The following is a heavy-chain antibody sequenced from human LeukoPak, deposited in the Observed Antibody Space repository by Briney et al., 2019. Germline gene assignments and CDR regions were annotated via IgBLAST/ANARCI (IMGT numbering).Heavy chain of an antibody. CDR3: AKGLPSDYGGFDL. J-gene: IGHJ3*01. V-gene: IGHV4-59*01. CDR2: IHYSGTI. CDR1: GGTISWFY. D-gene: IGHD4-23*01. Sequence: PSETLSLTCTVSGGTISWFYWSWIRQSPGRGLEWIAYIHYSGTINYNPSLKSRVTISLDTSKNQFSLKVSSVTAADTAVYYCAKGLPSDYGGFDLWGQGTVVTVSS.